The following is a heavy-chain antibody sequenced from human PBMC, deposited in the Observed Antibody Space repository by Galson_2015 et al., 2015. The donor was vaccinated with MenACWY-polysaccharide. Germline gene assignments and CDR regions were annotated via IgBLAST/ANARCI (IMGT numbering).Heavy chain of an antibody. CDR3: ARVPYCGGDCYPLFDY. CDR2: ISSSGSTK. CDR1: GFTSSDYY. Sequence: SLRLSCAASGFTSSDYYMTWIRQAPGEELEWVSYISSSGSTKYYADPVRGRFTISRDNAKNSLYLQMNSLRAEDTAVYYCARVPYCGGDCYPLFDYWGQGTLVTVSS. V-gene: IGHV3-11*01. D-gene: IGHD2-21*02. J-gene: IGHJ4*02.